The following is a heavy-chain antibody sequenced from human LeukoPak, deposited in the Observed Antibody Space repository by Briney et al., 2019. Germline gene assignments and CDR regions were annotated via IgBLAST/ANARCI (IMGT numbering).Heavy chain of an antibody. CDR2: IYHSGST. Sequence: SEPLSLTCTVSGGSISSGDYSWNWIRQPPGKGLEWIGYIYHSGSTYYSPSLESRVTISVDKSKNQFSLKLSSVTAADTAVYYCARVGHYYYGSGSYLGGFDYWGQGTLVTVSS. CDR1: GGSISSGDYS. J-gene: IGHJ4*02. CDR3: ARVGHYYYGSGSYLGGFDY. V-gene: IGHV4-30-2*01. D-gene: IGHD3-10*01.